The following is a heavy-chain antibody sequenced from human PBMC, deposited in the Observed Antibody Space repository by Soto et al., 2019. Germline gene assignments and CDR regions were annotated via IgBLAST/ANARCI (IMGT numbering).Heavy chain of an antibody. J-gene: IGHJ4*02. CDR2: ITGSGDNR. Sequence: EVQLLESGGGLEQPGGSLRLSCAASGFTFSSYAMSWVRQAPGKGLEWVSGITGSGDNRYYADSVKGRFTISRDNSKNTLYLQMNSLRVEDTAVFYCAKDYGNFWDPLDYWGQGTLVIVSS. V-gene: IGHV3-23*01. CDR3: AKDYGNFWDPLDY. D-gene: IGHD4-17*01. CDR1: GFTFSSYA.